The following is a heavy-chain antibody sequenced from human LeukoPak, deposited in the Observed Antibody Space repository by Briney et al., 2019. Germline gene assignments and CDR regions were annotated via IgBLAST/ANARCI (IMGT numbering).Heavy chain of an antibody. CDR3: ARAKIAGEDIVVVPAANFDY. CDR1: GGSISSYY. V-gene: IGHV4-59*12. J-gene: IGHJ4*02. Sequence: SETLSLTCTVSGGSISSYYWSWIRQPPGNGLEWIGYIYYSGSTNYNPSLKSRVTISVDTSKNQFSLKLSSVTAADTAVYYCARAKIAGEDIVVVPAANFDYWGQGTLVTVSS. D-gene: IGHD2-2*01. CDR2: IYYSGST.